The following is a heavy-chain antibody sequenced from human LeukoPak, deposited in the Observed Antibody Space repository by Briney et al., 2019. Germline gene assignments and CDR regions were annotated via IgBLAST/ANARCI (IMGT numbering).Heavy chain of an antibody. D-gene: IGHD2-15*01. CDR3: AREYCSGGSCYWDY. V-gene: IGHV3-48*03. J-gene: IGHJ4*02. CDR1: GVTLSSYE. Sequence: GGSLRLSYTASGVTLSSYEMNPLRQARGKGLERALDISCRGNNIYYADSVKGRFTISRDTAKNSLYLQMNSLRAEDTAVYYCAREYCSGGSCYWDYWGQGTLVTVSS. CDR2: ISCRGNNI.